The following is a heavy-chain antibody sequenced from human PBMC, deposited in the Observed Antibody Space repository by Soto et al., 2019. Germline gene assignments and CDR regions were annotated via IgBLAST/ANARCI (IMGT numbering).Heavy chain of an antibody. CDR1: GFSVGSDY. CDR2: IYSGGDT. J-gene: IGHJ6*02. Sequence: GGSLSLSCAASGFSVGSDYMSWVRQAPGKGLERVSLIYSGGDTYYADSVKGRFTISRDITSNTIYLHMTSLRADDTAIYYCTRAGSDPGNFYISNYYAMDVWGRGTTVTVSS. V-gene: IGHV3-53*01. D-gene: IGHD3-10*01. CDR3: TRAGSDPGNFYISNYYAMDV.